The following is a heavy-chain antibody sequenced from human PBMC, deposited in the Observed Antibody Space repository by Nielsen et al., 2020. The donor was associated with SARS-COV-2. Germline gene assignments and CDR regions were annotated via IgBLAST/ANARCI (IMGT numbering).Heavy chain of an antibody. D-gene: IGHD2-15*01. CDR3: ARGPSWSPSVDY. Sequence: SETLSLTCAVYGGSFSGYYWSWIRQPPGKGLEWIGEINHSGSTNYNPSLKSRVTISVDTSKNQFSLKLSSVTAADTAVYYCARGPSWSPSVDYWGQGTLVTVSS. CDR1: GGSFSGYY. CDR2: INHSGST. J-gene: IGHJ4*02. V-gene: IGHV4-34*01.